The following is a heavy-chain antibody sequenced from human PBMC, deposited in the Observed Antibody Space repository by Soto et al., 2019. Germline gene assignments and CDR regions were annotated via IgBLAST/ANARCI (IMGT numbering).Heavy chain of an antibody. D-gene: IGHD4-17*01. CDR3: ARYYGGPYYFDY. CDR1: GGSISSYY. J-gene: IGHJ4*02. V-gene: IGHV4-59*01. Sequence: SETLSLTCTVSGGSISSYYWSWIRQPPGKGLEWIGYIYYSGSTNYNPSLKSRVTISVDTSKNQFSLKLSSVTAADTAVYYCARYYGGPYYFDYWGQGTLVTVSS. CDR2: IYYSGST.